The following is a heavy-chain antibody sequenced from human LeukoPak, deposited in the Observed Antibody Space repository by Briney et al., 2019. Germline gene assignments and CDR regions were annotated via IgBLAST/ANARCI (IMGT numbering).Heavy chain of an antibody. D-gene: IGHD3-3*01. V-gene: IGHV3-23*01. J-gene: IGHJ5*02. CDR3: AKDPFSVYYGFSVGLNWFDP. CDR2: ISGSGGST. CDR1: GFTFRNCG. Sequence: GGSLRLSCVASGFTFRNCGMTWVRQAPGKGLERVSAISGSGGSTYYADSVKGRFTISRDNSKNTLYLQMNSLRAEDTAVYYCAKDPFSVYYGFSVGLNWFDPWGQGTLVTVSS.